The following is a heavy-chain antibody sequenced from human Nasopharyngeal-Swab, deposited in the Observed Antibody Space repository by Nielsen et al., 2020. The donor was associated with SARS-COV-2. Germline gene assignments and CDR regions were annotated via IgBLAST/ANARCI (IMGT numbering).Heavy chain of an antibody. J-gene: IGHJ4*02. D-gene: IGHD5-24*01. CDR2: INPNSGGT. CDR1: GYTFTGYY. V-gene: IGHV1-2*04. CDR3: ARAEWATILYYFDY. Sequence: ASVKVSCKASGYTFTGYYMHWVRQAPGQGLEWMGWINPNSGGTNYAQKFQGWVTMTTDTSTSTAYMELRSLRSDDTAVYYCARAEWATILYYFDYWGQGTLVTVSS.